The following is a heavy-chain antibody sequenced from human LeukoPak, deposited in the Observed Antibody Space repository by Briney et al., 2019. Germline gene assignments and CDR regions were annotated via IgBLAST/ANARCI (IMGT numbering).Heavy chain of an antibody. CDR3: AKDGIAAAGTLDY. D-gene: IGHD6-13*01. CDR2: ISGSGGST. CDR1: GFTFSSYA. V-gene: IGHV3-23*01. Sequence: GASLRLSCAASGFTFSSYAMSWVRQAPGKGLEWVSAISGSGGSTYYADSVKGRFTISRDNSKNTLYLQMNSLRAEDTTVYYCAKDGIAAAGTLDYWGQGALVTVSS. J-gene: IGHJ4*02.